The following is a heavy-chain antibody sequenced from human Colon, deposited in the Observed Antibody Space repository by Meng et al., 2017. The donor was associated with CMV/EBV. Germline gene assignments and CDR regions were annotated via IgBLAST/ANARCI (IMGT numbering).Heavy chain of an antibody. V-gene: IGHV3-30*02. D-gene: IGHD3/OR15-3a*01. CDR2: VRYDGSDE. Sequence: GESLKISCAASGFLFNEFGMHWVRQAPGKGLEWVAFVRYDGSDEYYADSVKGRFTISRDNSMKTLYLQMNSLRAADTAVYYCAKDGYGLGYIDSWGRGTAVTVSS. J-gene: IGHJ4*02. CDR1: GFLFNEFG. CDR3: AKDGYGLGYIDS.